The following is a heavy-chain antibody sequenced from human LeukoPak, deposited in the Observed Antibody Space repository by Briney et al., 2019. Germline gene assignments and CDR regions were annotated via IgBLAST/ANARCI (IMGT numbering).Heavy chain of an antibody. CDR3: ARSRT. V-gene: IGHV3-7*01. J-gene: IGHJ5*02. CDR2: IRQDGSEK. Sequence: GGSLRLSCAASGFSFGSYWMSWVRQAPGKGLEWVANIRQDGSEKYYVDSVKGRFTISRDNAKNSLYLQMNSLRAEDTAVYYCARSRTWGQGTLVTVSS. CDR1: GFSFGSYW.